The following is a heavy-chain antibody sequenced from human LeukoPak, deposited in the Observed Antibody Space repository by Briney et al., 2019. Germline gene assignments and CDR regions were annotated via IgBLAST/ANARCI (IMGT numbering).Heavy chain of an antibody. CDR1: GYTFTSYY. V-gene: IGHV1-46*01. CDR2: INPSGGST. J-gene: IGHJ4*02. D-gene: IGHD3-9*01. CDR3: ARGRGPYYDILTGYYSYFDY. Sequence: ASVKVSCKASGYTFTSYYMHWVRQAPGQGLEWMGIINPSGGSTNYAQKLQGRVTMTTDTSTSTAYMELRSLRSDDTAVYYCARGRGPYYDILTGYYSYFDYWGQGTLVTVSS.